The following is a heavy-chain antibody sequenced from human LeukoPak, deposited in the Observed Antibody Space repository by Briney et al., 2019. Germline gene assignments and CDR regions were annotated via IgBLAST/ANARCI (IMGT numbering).Heavy chain of an antibody. CDR2: IKQDGREK. Sequence: GGSLRLSCAASGFNFSIYWMTWVRQAPGKGLEWVANIKQDGREKYYVDSVKGRFTISRDNAQNSLYLEMNSLRAEDTAVYYCARNLKPYYDSSGLFNWFDPWAHGRLVTVSS. J-gene: IGHJ5*02. CDR1: GFNFSIYW. CDR3: ARNLKPYYDSSGLFNWFDP. D-gene: IGHD3-22*01. V-gene: IGHV3-7*01.